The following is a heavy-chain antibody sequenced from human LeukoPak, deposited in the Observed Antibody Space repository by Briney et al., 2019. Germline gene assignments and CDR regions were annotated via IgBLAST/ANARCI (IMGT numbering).Heavy chain of an antibody. Sequence: GGSLRLSCAASGFTFSDYHMTWIRQAPGKGLEWVSHIAHSGNGMWYADAVKGRFTISRDNAKNLLFLQMDSLRAEDTAVYYCARGHYEMGVWGQGTTVIVSS. CDR1: GFTFSDYH. CDR2: IAHSGNGM. CDR3: ARGHYEMGV. V-gene: IGHV3-11*01. J-gene: IGHJ6*02.